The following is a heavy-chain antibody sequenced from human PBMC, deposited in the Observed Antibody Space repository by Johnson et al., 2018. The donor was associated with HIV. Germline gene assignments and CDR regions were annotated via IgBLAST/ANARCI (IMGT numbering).Heavy chain of an antibody. CDR2: ISWNSGSI. CDR1: GFIFNSYA. CDR3: ATDSEGHVFDI. V-gene: IGHV3-9*01. Sequence: VQLVESGGGVVHPGGSLRLSCAASGFIFNSYAMHWVRQAPGKGLEWVSGISWNSGSIGYADSVKGRFTISRDNSKNTLYLQMNSLRAEDTAMYNCATDSEGHVFDIWGQGTMVTVSS. J-gene: IGHJ3*02.